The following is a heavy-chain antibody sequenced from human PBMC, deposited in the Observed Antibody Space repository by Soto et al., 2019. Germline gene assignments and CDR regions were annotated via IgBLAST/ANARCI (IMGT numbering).Heavy chain of an antibody. J-gene: IGHJ4*02. CDR2: IYYSGST. CDR3: ARDQGIAVVVFDY. Sequence: QVQLQESGPGLVKPSETLSLTCTVSGGSVTSGSYYWSWIRQPPGKGLEWIGYIYYSGSTNYNPSLKSLVTISVDTSKHQTSLKLSSVTAADTAVYYCARDQGIAVVVFDYWGQGTLVTVSS. CDR1: GGSVTSGSYY. D-gene: IGHD6-19*01. V-gene: IGHV4-61*01.